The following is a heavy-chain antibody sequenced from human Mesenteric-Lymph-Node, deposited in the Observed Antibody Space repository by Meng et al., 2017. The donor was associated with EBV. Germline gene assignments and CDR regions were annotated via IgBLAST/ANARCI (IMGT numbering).Heavy chain of an antibody. CDR1: GGSISSINW. J-gene: IGHJ4*02. Sequence: QVQLPAPGPGLVKPLETLSLTCAVSGGSISSINWWTWVRQPPGKGLEWIGEIYHSGSTNYNPSLKSRVTISVDKSKNQFSLKLISVTAADTAIYYCAKAEGGTYPPFDSWGQGTLVTVSS. D-gene: IGHD1-7*01. V-gene: IGHV4-4*02. CDR3: AKAEGGTYPPFDS. CDR2: IYHSGST.